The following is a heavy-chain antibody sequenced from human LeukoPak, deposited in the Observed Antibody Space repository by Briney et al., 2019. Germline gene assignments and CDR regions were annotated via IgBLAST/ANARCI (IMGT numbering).Heavy chain of an antibody. Sequence: GGSLRLSCVASGFTFSNHNMNWVRQAPGKGLEWVSSINSRSNYIYYADSVKGRFTISRDNAKESLYLQMNSLRAEDTALYFCARGKVSGIPALDYWGQGTLVSVSS. V-gene: IGHV3-21*01. CDR2: INSRSNYI. J-gene: IGHJ4*02. D-gene: IGHD3-10*01. CDR3: ARGKVSGIPALDY. CDR1: GFTFSNHN.